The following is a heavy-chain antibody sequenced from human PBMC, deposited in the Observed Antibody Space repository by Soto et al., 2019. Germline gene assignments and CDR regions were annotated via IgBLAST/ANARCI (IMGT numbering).Heavy chain of an antibody. CDR2: IWYDGSNK. Sequence: GGSLRLSCAASGFTFSSYGMHWVRQAPGKGLEWVAVIWYDGSNKYYADSVKGRFTISRDNSKNTLYLQMNSLRAEDTAVYYCARGPPAAAGTQGYFDYWGQGTLVTVSS. D-gene: IGHD6-13*01. CDR3: ARGPPAAAGTQGYFDY. J-gene: IGHJ4*02. V-gene: IGHV3-33*08. CDR1: GFTFSSYG.